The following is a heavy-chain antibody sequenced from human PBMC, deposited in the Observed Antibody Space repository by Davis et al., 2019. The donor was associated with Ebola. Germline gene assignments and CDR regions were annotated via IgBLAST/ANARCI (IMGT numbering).Heavy chain of an antibody. CDR1: GFSFSDTD. CDR2: INGGGTRT. D-gene: IGHD7-27*01. Sequence: PRGSLKLSCEASGFSFSDTDMNWVRQAPGKGLEYVANINGGGTRTYYASFVEGRFTLSRDNSKNTLYLEMNSLRVEDTGVYYCLGDPNWAFGYWGQGALVTVSS. J-gene: IGHJ4*02. CDR3: LGDPNWAFGY. V-gene: IGHV3-23*01.